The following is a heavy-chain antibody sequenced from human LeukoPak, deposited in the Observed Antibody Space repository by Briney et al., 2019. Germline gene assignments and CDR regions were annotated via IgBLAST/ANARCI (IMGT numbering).Heavy chain of an antibody. CDR3: ARGLTYWQQLANWRGDWFDP. CDR1: GGSFSGYY. Sequence: PSETLSLTCAVYGGSFSGYYWSWIRQPPGKGLEWIGEINHSGSTNYNPSLKSRVTISVDTSKNQFSLKLSSVTAADTAVYYCARGLTYWQQLANWRGDWFDPWGQGTLVTVSS. CDR2: INHSGST. V-gene: IGHV4-34*01. J-gene: IGHJ5*02. D-gene: IGHD6-13*01.